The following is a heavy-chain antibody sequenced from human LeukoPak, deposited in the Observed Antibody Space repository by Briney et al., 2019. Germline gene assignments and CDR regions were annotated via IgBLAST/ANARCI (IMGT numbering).Heavy chain of an antibody. CDR3: ARERAAAVDY. J-gene: IGHJ4*02. Sequence: WETLSLTCTVSGGCISSYYWSWLRQPPGKGLEWIGYIYYSGSTNYNPSLKSRVTISVDTSKNQFSLKLSSVTAADTAVYYCARERAAAVDYWGQGTLGTVSS. V-gene: IGHV4-59*01. D-gene: IGHD6-13*01. CDR1: GGCISSYY. CDR2: IYYSGST.